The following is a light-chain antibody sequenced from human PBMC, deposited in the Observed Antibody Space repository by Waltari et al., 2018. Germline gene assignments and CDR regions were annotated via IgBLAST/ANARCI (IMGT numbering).Light chain of an antibody. CDR1: QNIDNN. V-gene: IGKV3-15*01. J-gene: IGKJ4*01. Sequence: EVVMTQSPAALSVSPGERATLYCKASQNIDNNLAWYQQKPGQSPRLLIYGASTRATGVPARFSGSGSGTEFTLTISSLQSEDCAVFYCQQYNRWPPLTFGGGTKVEIK. CDR2: GAS. CDR3: QQYNRWPPLT.